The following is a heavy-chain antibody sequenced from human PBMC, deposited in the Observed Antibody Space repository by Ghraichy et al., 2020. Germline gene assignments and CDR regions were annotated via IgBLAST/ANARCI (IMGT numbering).Heavy chain of an antibody. D-gene: IGHD4-17*01. CDR2: ISAYNGNT. CDR3: ARDPGPRFYGDYSPAGY. CDR1: GYTFTSYG. V-gene: IGHV1-18*01. J-gene: IGHJ4*02. Sequence: ASVKVSCKASGYTFTSYGISWVRQAPGQGLEWMGWISAYNGNTNYAQKLQGRVTMTTDTSTSTAYMELRSLRSDDTAVYYCARDPGPRFYGDYSPAGYWGQGTLVTVSS.